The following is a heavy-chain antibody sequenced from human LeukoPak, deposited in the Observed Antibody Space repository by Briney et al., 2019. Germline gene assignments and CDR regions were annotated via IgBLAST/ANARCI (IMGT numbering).Heavy chain of an antibody. CDR3: ASGSYDSSGRPL. Sequence: SETLSLTCTVSGGSISSYYWSWIRQPPGKGLEWIGYIYYSGSTNYNPSLKSRVTISVNTSKNQFSLKLSSVTAADTAVYYCASGSYDSSGRPLWGQGTLVTVSS. V-gene: IGHV4-59*01. CDR2: IYYSGST. D-gene: IGHD3-22*01. CDR1: GGSISSYY. J-gene: IGHJ4*02.